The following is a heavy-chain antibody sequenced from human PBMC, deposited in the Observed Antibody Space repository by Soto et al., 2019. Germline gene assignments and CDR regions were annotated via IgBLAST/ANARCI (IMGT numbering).Heavy chain of an antibody. V-gene: IGHV1-8*01. D-gene: IGHD1-1*01. CDR1: GYTFTSYD. Sequence: ASVKVSCKASGYTFTSYDIYWVRQATGQGLEWMGWMNPNTGNSGYAQKFQGRVTMTSDTSISTAQMELSSLRSEDTAVYYCARRAETNGWNGFGADKYYFDFWGQGTLVTFSS. CDR2: MNPNTGNS. CDR3: ARRAETNGWNGFGADKYYFDF. J-gene: IGHJ4*02.